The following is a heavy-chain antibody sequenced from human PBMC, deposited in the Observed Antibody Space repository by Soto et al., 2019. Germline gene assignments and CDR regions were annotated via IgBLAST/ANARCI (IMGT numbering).Heavy chain of an antibody. CDR1: GGSVRSGSYY. CDR3: AGGDFKIYASES. Sequence: PSETLSLTCTVSGGSVRSGSYYWSWIRQPPGKGLEWIGYIYYSGISSYSPSLKSRVTISVGTSNTQFSLRLSSVTAPAPAVYHCAGGDFKIYASESWGRGTLVTVSS. D-gene: IGHD3-10*01. CDR2: IYYSGIS. V-gene: IGHV4-61*01. J-gene: IGHJ5*02.